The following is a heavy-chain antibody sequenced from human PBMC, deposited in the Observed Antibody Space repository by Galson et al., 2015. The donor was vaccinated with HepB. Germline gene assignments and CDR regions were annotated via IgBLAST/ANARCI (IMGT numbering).Heavy chain of an antibody. D-gene: IGHD6-13*01. V-gene: IGHV3-21*01. CDR1: GFTFRSCS. Sequence: SLRLSCAASGFTFRSCSMNWVRQAPGKGLEWVSSISSGSTYIYYADSVKGRFTISRDNSKNSLCLQMNSLRAADTAVYYCARGEAYSNSWYSDFDYWGQGTLVTVSS. CDR2: ISSGSTYI. J-gene: IGHJ4*02. CDR3: ARGEAYSNSWYSDFDY.